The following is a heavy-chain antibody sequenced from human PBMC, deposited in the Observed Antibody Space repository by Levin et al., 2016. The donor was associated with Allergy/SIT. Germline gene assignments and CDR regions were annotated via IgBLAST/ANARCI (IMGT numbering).Heavy chain of an antibody. CDR3: ASLTATEGYFDY. D-gene: IGHD1-14*01. Sequence: SETLSLTCAVSGGSISSSNWWSWVRQPPGKGLEWIGEIYHSGSTNYNPSLKSRVTISVAKSKNQFSLKLSSVTAADTAVYYCASLTATEGYFDYWGQGTLVTVSS. J-gene: IGHJ4*02. CDR1: GGSISSSNW. V-gene: IGHV4-4*02. CDR2: IYHSGST.